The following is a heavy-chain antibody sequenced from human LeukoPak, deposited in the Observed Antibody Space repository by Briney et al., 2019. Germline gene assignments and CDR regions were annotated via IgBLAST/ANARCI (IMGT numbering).Heavy chain of an antibody. D-gene: IGHD6-13*01. CDR3: ANQIAALGYFDY. V-gene: IGHV3-23*01. CDR1: GFTFSYYT. J-gene: IGHJ4*02. CDR2: ITGNGVRT. Sequence: PGGSLRLSCAASGFTFSYYTMTWVRQAPGKGLEWVSDITGNGVRTYYADSVKGRFTISRDNSKNTLYLQMNSLRVEDTAVYYCANQIAALGYFDYWGQGTLVTVSS.